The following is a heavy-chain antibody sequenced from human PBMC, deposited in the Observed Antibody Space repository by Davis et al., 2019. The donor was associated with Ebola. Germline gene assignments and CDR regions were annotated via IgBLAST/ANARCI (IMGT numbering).Heavy chain of an antibody. CDR2: ISYDGSNK. J-gene: IGHJ3*02. CDR1: GFTFSSYA. CDR3: TSAMIVVPKGRDAFDI. D-gene: IGHD3-22*01. V-gene: IGHV3-30-3*01. Sequence: GESLKISCAASGFTFSSYAMHWVRQAPGKGLEWVAVISYDGSNKYYVDSVKGRFTISRDNSKNTLYLQMNSLRPEDTAVYYCTSAMIVVPKGRDAFDIWGQGTMVTVSS.